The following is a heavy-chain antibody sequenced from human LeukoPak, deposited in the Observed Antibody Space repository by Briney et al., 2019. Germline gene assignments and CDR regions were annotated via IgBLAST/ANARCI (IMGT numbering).Heavy chain of an antibody. V-gene: IGHV4-59*01. CDR3: ARDKAHSYGRYFDP. J-gene: IGHJ5*02. D-gene: IGHD5-18*01. Sequence: KPSETLSLTCSVSGGSISTYYWNWIRQTPGKGLEWIGHISYGNTDYNPSLKSRVTISVDTSKNQFSLKLTSVTAADTAVYYCARDKAHSYGRYFDPWGQGALVTVSS. CDR2: ISYGNT. CDR1: GGSISTYY.